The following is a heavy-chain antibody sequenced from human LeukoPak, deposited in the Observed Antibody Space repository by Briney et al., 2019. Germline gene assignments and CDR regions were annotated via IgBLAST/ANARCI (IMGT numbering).Heavy chain of an antibody. CDR3: AKQLGYCSDGSCYFPY. V-gene: IGHV3-23*01. J-gene: IGHJ4*02. Sequence: GGSLRLSCAASGFTFSSSAMSWARQAPGKGLEWVSAISNNGGYTYYADSVQGRFTISRDNSKSTLCLQMNSLRAEDTAVYYCAKQLGYCSDGSCYFPYWGQGTLVTVSS. CDR1: GFTFSSSA. D-gene: IGHD2-15*01. CDR2: ISNNGGYT.